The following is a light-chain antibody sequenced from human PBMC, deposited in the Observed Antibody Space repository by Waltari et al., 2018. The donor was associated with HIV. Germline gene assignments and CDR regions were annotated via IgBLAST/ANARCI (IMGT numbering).Light chain of an antibody. CDR1: SSTIGTHT. J-gene: IGLJ2*01. CDR2: SHN. Sequence: QSVLTQPPSASGTPGQRCTIPRSGSSSTIGTHTAPWYRQLPGTAPKLLIYSHNQRPSGVPDRFAGSKSGTSASLAISGLQSEDEADYYCAAWDGSLNGVLFGGGTKLTVL. V-gene: IGLV1-44*01. CDR3: AAWDGSLNGVL.